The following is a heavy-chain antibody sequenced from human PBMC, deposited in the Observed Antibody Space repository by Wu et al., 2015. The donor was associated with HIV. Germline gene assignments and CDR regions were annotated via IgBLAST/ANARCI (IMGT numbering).Heavy chain of an antibody. CDR1: GGTSSSYG. CDR3: ARDAITMVRGVVSYYYGMDV. CDR2: IIPMFGTA. Sequence: QVQLVQSGAEVKKPGSSVKVSCKASGGTSSSYGISWVRQAPGQGLEWMGRIIPMFGTANYAQKFQGRVTITADESTSTAYMELSSLRSEDTAVYYCARDAITMVRGVVSYYYGMDVWGQGP. J-gene: IGHJ6*02. V-gene: IGHV1-69*13. D-gene: IGHD3-10*01.